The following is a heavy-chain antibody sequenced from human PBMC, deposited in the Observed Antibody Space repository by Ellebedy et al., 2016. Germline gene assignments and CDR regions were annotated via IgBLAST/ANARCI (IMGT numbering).Heavy chain of an antibody. V-gene: IGHV3-48*02. CDR2: ISSYSTI. CDR1: GFTFSTYS. Sequence: GESLKISCAASGFTFSTYSMNWVRQAPGKGLEWVSYISSYSTIYYADSVKGRFTISRDNAKNSLFLHMNSLRDEDTAVYYCARMITFGGVFVTEAFDIWGQGTVVTVS. D-gene: IGHD3-16*02. CDR3: ARMITFGGVFVTEAFDI. J-gene: IGHJ3*02.